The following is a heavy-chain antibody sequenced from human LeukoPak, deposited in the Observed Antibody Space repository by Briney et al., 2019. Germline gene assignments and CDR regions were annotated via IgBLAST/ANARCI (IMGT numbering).Heavy chain of an antibody. J-gene: IGHJ4*02. D-gene: IGHD3-22*01. V-gene: IGHV3-30*18. CDR2: ISYDGSNK. Sequence: GGSLRLSCAASGFTFSSYGMHWVRQAPGRGLEWVAVISYDGSNKYYADSVKGRFTISRDNSKNTLYLQMNSLRAEDTAVYYCAKDLIRAIVVVICPNYWGQGTLVTVSS. CDR3: AKDLIRAIVVVICPNY. CDR1: GFTFSSYG.